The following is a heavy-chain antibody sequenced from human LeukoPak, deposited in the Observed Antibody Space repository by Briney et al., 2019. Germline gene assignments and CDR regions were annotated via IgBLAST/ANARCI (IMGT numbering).Heavy chain of an antibody. CDR1: GGSISSYY. Sequence: SETLSLTCSVSGGSISSYYWSWLRQPAEKGLEWIGRIYVSGSTNYNPSLKSRVTMSVDTSKSQFSLKLSSVTAADTAVYYCARDPGYYGSGSLGAFDIWGQGTMVTVSS. CDR3: ARDPGYYGSGSLGAFDI. D-gene: IGHD3-10*01. V-gene: IGHV4-4*07. CDR2: IYVSGST. J-gene: IGHJ3*02.